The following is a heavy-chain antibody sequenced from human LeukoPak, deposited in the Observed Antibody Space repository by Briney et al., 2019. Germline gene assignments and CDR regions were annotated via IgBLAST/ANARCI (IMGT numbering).Heavy chain of an antibody. CDR3: ASSRGVGVDY. Sequence: GGSLRLSCAASGFTFSSYAMSWVRQAPGKGLEWVAVIKQDGSEKYYVDSVKGRFTISRDNARNSLYLQMNSLRAEDTAVYYCASSRGVGVDYWGQGTLVTVSS. J-gene: IGHJ4*02. CDR1: GFTFSSYA. V-gene: IGHV3-7*01. D-gene: IGHD3-16*01. CDR2: IKQDGSEK.